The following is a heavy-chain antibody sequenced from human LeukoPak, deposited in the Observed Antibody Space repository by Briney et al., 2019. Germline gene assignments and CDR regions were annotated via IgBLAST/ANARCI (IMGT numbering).Heavy chain of an antibody. Sequence: PGGSLRLSCAASGFTFSSYAMHWVRQAPGKGLEWVALISYDGSNKYFADSVKGRFTISRDNSKNTLYLQMNSLRAEDTAVYYCAKDQETTMVRGVIIRPLYYYYYMDVWGKGTTVTVSS. CDR2: ISYDGSNK. D-gene: IGHD3-10*01. CDR3: AKDQETTMVRGVIIRPLYYYYYMDV. V-gene: IGHV3-30-3*01. J-gene: IGHJ6*03. CDR1: GFTFSSYA.